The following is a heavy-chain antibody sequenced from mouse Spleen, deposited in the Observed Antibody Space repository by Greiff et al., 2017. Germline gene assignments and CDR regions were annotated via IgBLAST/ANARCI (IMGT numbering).Heavy chain of an antibody. V-gene: IGHV1S127*01. J-gene: IGHJ4*01. CDR2: IDPSDSET. Sequence: VQLQQSGPQLVRPGASVKISCKASGYSFTSYWMHWVKQRPGQGLEWIGMIDPSDSETRLNQKFKDKATLTVDKSSSTAYMQLSSPTSEDSAVYYCARSGGNYVGFYAMDYWGQGTSVTVSS. CDR1: GYSFTSYW. D-gene: IGHD2-1*01. CDR3: ARSGGNYVGFYAMDY.